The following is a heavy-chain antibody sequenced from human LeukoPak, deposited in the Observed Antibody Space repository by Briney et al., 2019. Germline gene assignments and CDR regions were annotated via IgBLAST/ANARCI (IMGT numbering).Heavy chain of an antibody. V-gene: IGHV1-46*01. Sequence: ASVKVSCKASGYNFISYYMHWVRQAPGQGLEWMGIINPSGGSTSYAQKYQDRVTMTRDTSTSTVDMELSSLKSEDTAVYYCAREDVVLVDAVRYYYYGMDVWGQGTTVTVSS. CDR3: AREDVVLVDAVRYYYYGMDV. J-gene: IGHJ6*02. CDR2: INPSGGST. CDR1: GYNFISYY. D-gene: IGHD2-8*01.